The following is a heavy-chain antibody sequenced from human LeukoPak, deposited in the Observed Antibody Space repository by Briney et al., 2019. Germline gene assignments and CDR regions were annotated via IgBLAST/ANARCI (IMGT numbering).Heavy chain of an antibody. Sequence: SETLSLTCTVSGGSISSISYYWGWTRHPPGKGLEWIGSIYYSGSTYYNPSLKSRVTISVDTSKNQFSLKLSSVTAADTAVYYCARDYSSGWYSRALAGYWGQGTLVTVSS. CDR1: GGSISSISYY. D-gene: IGHD6-19*01. CDR3: ARDYSSGWYSRALAGY. V-gene: IGHV4-39*07. J-gene: IGHJ4*02. CDR2: IYYSGST.